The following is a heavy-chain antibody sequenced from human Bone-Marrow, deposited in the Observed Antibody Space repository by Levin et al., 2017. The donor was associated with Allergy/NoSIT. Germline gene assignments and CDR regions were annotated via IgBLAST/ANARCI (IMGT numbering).Heavy chain of an antibody. CDR1: GFTFSDSG. CDR2: IRTKANNYAT. V-gene: IGHV3-73*01. D-gene: IGHD3-16*01. J-gene: IGHJ4*02. Sequence: PGESLKISCAASGFTFSDSGLHWVRQASGKGLEWVGRIRTKANNYATGYAASVKGRFTVSRDDSKNTAYLQMSSLRAEDTAMYYCTKYDASGTPFDSWGQGTLVTVSS. CDR3: TKYDASGTPFDS.